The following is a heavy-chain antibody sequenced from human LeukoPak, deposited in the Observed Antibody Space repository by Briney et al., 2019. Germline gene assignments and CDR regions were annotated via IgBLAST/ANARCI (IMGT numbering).Heavy chain of an antibody. CDR3: AKDRGRDYDVDYYMDV. V-gene: IGHV3-23*01. CDR2: ISGSGGST. D-gene: IGHD4-17*01. Sequence: GGSLRLSCAASGFTFSSYSMNWVRQAPGKGLEWVSAISGSGGSTYYADSVKGRFTISRDNSKNTLYLQMNSLRAEDTAVYYCAKDRGRDYDVDYYMDVWGKGTTVTVSS. CDR1: GFTFSSYS. J-gene: IGHJ6*03.